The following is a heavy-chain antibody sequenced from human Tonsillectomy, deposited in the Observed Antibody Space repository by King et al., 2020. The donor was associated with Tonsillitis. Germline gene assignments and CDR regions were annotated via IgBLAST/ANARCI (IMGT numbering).Heavy chain of an antibody. CDR2: ISSSGYTI. J-gene: IGHJ4*02. CDR1: GFTFSDYY. CDR3: ARAPYHNSSGYPFFGY. V-gene: IGHV3-11*01. Sequence: VQLVESGGGLVNPGGSLRLSCAASGFTFSDYYMSWIRQAPGKGLEWVSYISSSGYTIYYADSVKGRFTISRDNAENSLYLQMNSLRAEDTAVYYCARAPYHNSSGYPFFGYWGQGALVTVTS. D-gene: IGHD3-22*01.